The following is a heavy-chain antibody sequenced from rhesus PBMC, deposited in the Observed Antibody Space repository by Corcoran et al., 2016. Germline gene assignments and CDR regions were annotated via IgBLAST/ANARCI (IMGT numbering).Heavy chain of an antibody. CDR1: GGSISSNW. Sequence: QLQLQESGPGLVKPSETLSLTCAVPGGSISSNWWSWIRKPPGKVLEWIGRISGSVGSPSNNPSLKSRVNISTDTSKNQRSLKLISVTAADTAVYYCARGAGYSSGWSAFDVWGQGLRVTVSS. J-gene: IGHJ3*01. CDR3: ARGAGYSSGWSAFDV. V-gene: IGHV4-173*01. D-gene: IGHD6S26*01. CDR2: ISGSVGSP.